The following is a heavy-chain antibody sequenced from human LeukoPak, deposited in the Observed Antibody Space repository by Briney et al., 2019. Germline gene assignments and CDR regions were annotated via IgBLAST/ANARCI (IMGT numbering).Heavy chain of an antibody. CDR2: IYWDDDK. D-gene: IGHD3-16*01. CDR1: GGSISSTNW. CDR3: AHTRGEGFDY. Sequence: TLSLTCAVSGGSISSTNWWSWVRQPPGKALEWLALIYWDDDKRYSPSLKSRLTITKDTSKNQVVLTMTNMDPVDTATYYCAHTRGEGFDYWGQGTLVTVSS. V-gene: IGHV2-5*08. J-gene: IGHJ4*02.